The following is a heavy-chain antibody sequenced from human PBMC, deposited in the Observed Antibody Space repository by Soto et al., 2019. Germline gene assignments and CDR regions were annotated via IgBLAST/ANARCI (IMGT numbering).Heavy chain of an antibody. D-gene: IGHD4-17*01. CDR2: IYYSGST. Sequence: SETLSLTCTVSGGSISSGGYYWSWIRQHPGKGLEWIGYIYYSGSTYYNPSLKSRVTISVDTSKNQFSLKLSSVTAADTAVYYCARVTSPTVTTAFYIDYWGQGTLVTVSS. J-gene: IGHJ4*02. CDR3: ARVTSPTVTTAFYIDY. CDR1: GGSISSGGYY. V-gene: IGHV4-31*03.